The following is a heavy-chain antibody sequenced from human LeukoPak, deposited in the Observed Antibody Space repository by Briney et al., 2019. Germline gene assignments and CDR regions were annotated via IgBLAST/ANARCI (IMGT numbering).Heavy chain of an antibody. V-gene: IGHV6-1*01. CDR1: GDSVSSNSAT. J-gene: IGHJ3*02. CDR2: TYYKSKWYN. Sequence: SQTLSLTCAISGDSVSSNSATWNWLRQSPSRGLDWLGRTYYKSKWYNDYAVSVKSRITINSDTSKNQFALQLNSVTPEDTAVYYCGRVSSPWSPRDAFDIWGQGTMVSVSP. D-gene: IGHD1-26*01. CDR3: GRVSSPWSPRDAFDI.